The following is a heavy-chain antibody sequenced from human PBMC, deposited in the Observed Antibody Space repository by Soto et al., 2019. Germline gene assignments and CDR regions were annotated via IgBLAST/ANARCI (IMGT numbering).Heavy chain of an antibody. CDR2: IDPNSGGT. CDR1: GYTFTGYY. J-gene: IGHJ4*02. Sequence: VKDSCKASGYTFTGYYMHWVRQAPGQGLEWMGWIDPNSGGTNYEQKFQGRVTMTRDTSISTAYMELSRLRSDDTAVYYWARGLDYYDSSGYFTTYYFDFWGQGALVTVSS. CDR3: ARGLDYYDSSGYFTTYYFDF. V-gene: IGHV1-2*02. D-gene: IGHD3-22*01.